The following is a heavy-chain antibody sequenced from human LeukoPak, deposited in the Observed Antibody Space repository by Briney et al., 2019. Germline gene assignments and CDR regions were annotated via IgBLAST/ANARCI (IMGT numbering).Heavy chain of an antibody. CDR3: ARWSGDYGDYLSYYYYYMDV. CDR1: RLPFSSYW. V-gene: IGHV3-7*01. CDR2: IKQDGSEK. D-gene: IGHD4-17*01. Sequence: PGGSLRLSCVASRLPFSSYWMNWVRQTPGKGLEWVANIKQDGSEKYYVDSVKGRFTISRDNAKNSLYLQMNSLRAEDTAVYYCARWSGDYGDYLSYYYYYMDVWGKGTTVTVSS. J-gene: IGHJ6*03.